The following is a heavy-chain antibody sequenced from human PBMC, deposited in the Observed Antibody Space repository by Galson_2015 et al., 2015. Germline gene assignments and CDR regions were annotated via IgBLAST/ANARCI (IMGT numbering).Heavy chain of an antibody. CDR3: ARASPVIRGIIDY. CDR1: GVTFSSHA. Sequence: SLRLSCAASGVTFSSHAMSWVRQAPGKGLEWVSTISGSGGNTYYTDSVKGRFTVSRDNSKNTQYLQMNSLRAEDTAVYYCARASPVIRGIIDYWGQGTLVTVSS. J-gene: IGHJ4*02. D-gene: IGHD3-10*01. V-gene: IGHV3-23*01. CDR2: ISGSGGNT.